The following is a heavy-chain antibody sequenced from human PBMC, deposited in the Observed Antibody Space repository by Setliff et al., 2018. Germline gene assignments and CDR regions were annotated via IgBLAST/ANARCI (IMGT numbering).Heavy chain of an antibody. D-gene: IGHD3-3*01. CDR3: AKESGFWSGLSLDN. Sequence: EGSLRLSCAASGFTFSSYAMSWVRQAPGKGLDWVSALSGTGGSTYYADSVKGRFTISRDNSKNTLYLQINSLRVEDAALYYCAKESGFWSGLSLDNWGQGTLVTVSS. CDR1: GFTFSSYA. CDR2: LSGTGGST. V-gene: IGHV3-23*01. J-gene: IGHJ4*02.